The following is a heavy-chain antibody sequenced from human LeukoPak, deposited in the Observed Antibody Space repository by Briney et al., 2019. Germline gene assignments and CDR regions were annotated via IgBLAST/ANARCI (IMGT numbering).Heavy chain of an antibody. J-gene: IGHJ4*02. Sequence: SETLSLTCTVSGGSVSSCSYYWSWIRQPPGQGLEWIGYFYYSGSTNYNPSLQSRVTISVDTSKNQFSLKLSSVTAADTAVYYCARYYYDRSGYNFDYWGQGTLVTVSS. CDR3: ARYYYDRSGYNFDY. D-gene: IGHD3-22*01. CDR2: FYYSGST. CDR1: GGSVSSCSYY. V-gene: IGHV4-61*01.